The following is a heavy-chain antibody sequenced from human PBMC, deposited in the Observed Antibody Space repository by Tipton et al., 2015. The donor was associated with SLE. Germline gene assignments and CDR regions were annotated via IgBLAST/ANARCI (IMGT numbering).Heavy chain of an antibody. CDR2: ISSSGTT. J-gene: IGHJ2*01. V-gene: IGHV4-61*09. D-gene: IGHD3-22*01. Sequence: TLSLTCNVSGGSIRSGNYYWDWIRQPAGKGLEWIGHISSSGTTYYNPSLRGRVIISVDTSKSQFSLNLNSVTAADTGVYYCARGTAYSSDDLWGRGTLVTVSS. CDR1: GGSIRSGNYY. CDR3: ARGTAYSSDDL.